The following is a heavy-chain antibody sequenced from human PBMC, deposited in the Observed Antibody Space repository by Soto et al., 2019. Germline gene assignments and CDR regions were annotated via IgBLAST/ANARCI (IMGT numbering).Heavy chain of an antibody. V-gene: IGHV1-2*04. CDR1: GYTFTGYY. D-gene: IGHD6-6*01. J-gene: IGHJ6*03. CDR3: ARAPTILAARPDYYYYYMDV. Sequence: GASVKVPCKAFGYTFTGYYTHWVRQAPGQGLEWMGWINPNSGGTNYAQKFRGWVTMTRDTSISTAYMELSRLRSDDTAVYYCARAPTILAARPDYYYYYMDVWGKGTTVTVS. CDR2: INPNSGGT.